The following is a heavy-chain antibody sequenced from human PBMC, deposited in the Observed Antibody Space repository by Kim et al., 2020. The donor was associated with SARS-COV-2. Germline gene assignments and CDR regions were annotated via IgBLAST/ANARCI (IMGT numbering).Heavy chain of an antibody. V-gene: IGHV3-30*01. CDR3: ARAYRGTYRTYDAFDI. D-gene: IGHD3-16*01. J-gene: IGHJ3*02. Sequence: SVKGRLHISRDNSTNTLYLQMNSLRAEDTAVYYCARAYRGTYRTYDAFDIWGQGTMVTVSS.